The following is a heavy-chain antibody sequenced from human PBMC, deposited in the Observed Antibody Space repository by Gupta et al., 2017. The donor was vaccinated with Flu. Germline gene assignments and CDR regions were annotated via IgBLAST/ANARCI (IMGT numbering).Heavy chain of an antibody. V-gene: IGHV3-74*03. CDR3: ARVTSGC. J-gene: IGHJ4*02. CDR1: GFTFSSSY. CDR2: INPDGSST. Sequence: EMKMVESGGGLVEPGGSRRRSCAASGFTFSSSYLRWVRQAPGKGLVWVSRINPDGSSTTYAESVKGQFTISRDNAKNTLYLQMNSLGDDDTAVYYCARVTSGCWGQGTLVTVSS. D-gene: IGHD2-21*02.